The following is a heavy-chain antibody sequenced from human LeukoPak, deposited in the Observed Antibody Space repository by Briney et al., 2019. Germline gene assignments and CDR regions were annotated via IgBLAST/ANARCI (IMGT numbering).Heavy chain of an antibody. D-gene: IGHD2-2*02. CDR2: ISGSGGST. V-gene: IGHV3-23*01. CDR1: GFTFSSYA. CDR3: AREAGYCSSTSCYTEYYFDY. Sequence: GGSLRLSCAASGFTFSSYAMSWVRQAPGKGLEWVSAISGSGGSTYYADSVKGRFTISRDNSKNTLYLQMNSLRAEDTAVYYCAREAGYCSSTSCYTEYYFDYWGQGTLVTVSS. J-gene: IGHJ4*02.